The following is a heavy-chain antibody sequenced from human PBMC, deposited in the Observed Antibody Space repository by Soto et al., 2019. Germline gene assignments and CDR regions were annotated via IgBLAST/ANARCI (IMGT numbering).Heavy chain of an antibody. J-gene: IGHJ5*02. CDR3: AKTGTHGTWFDP. CDR1: VFSLSTSVMH. V-gene: IGHV2-70*04. D-gene: IGHD1-1*01. Sequence: SGPTLVNRTHTLRLTYTFSVFSLSTSVMHVSWIRQPPGKALEWLARIDWDDDKFYSTSLRTRLTISKDTSKNQVVLTMTNMDPVDTATCYWAKTGTHGTWFDPWGQGTLVTVSS. CDR2: IDWDDDK.